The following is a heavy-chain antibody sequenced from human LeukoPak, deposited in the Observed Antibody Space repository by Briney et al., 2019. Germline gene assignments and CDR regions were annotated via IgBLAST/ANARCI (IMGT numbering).Heavy chain of an antibody. CDR3: ARQVAVAGTGGYYFDY. CDR2: IYTSGST. V-gene: IGHV4-4*07. CDR1: GGSISSYY. D-gene: IGHD6-19*01. Sequence: PSETLSLTCTVSGGSISSYYWSWIRQPAGKGLEWIGRIYTSGSTNYNPSLKSRVTISVDTSKNQFSLKLSSVTAADTAVYYCARQVAVAGTGGYYFDYWGQGTLVTVSS. J-gene: IGHJ4*02.